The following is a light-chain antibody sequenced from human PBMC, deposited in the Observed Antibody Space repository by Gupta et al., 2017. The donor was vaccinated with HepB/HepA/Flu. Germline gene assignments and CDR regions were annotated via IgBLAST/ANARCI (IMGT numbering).Light chain of an antibody. V-gene: IGKV1-5*03. CDR3: QQYSRYSWT. CDR2: KAS. J-gene: IGKJ1*01. CDR1: QSISSW. Sequence: DPQMTQSPSTLSASVGDRVTLSCRASQSISSWLAWYQQKPGKAPKLLICKASSAESGVPSRFSGSACGTDFTLTISILHPDDFATYYCQQYSRYSWTFGQGTKVEIK.